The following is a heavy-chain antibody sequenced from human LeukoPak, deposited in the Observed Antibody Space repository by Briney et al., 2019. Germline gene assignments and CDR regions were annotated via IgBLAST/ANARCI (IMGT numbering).Heavy chain of an antibody. J-gene: IGHJ4*02. CDR2: ISYDGSNK. D-gene: IGHD3-22*01. V-gene: IGHV3-30*03. CDR1: GFTFSSYG. CDR3: ATSLKPYDSSGYYFLNFDY. Sequence: GGSLRLSCAASGFTFSSYGMHWVRQAPGKGLEWVAVISYDGSNKYYADSVKGRFTISRDNSKNTLYLQMNSLRAEDTAVYYCATSLKPYDSSGYYFLNFDYWGQGTLVTVSS.